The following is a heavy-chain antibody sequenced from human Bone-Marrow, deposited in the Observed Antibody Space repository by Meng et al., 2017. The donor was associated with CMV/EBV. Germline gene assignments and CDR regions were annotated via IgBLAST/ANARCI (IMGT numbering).Heavy chain of an antibody. V-gene: IGHV4-61*01. J-gene: IGHJ5*02. D-gene: IGHD3-16*01. CDR1: GGSVSSGSYY. CDR2: ISYSGST. CDR3: ARGNTRMGSWFDP. Sequence: SETLSLTCTVSGGSVSSGSYYWSWIRQPPGKGLEWIGFISYSGSTNYNPSLKSRVTISADASKNQFSLKLSSVTAADTAVYYCARGNTRMGSWFDPWGQGTLVTVSS.